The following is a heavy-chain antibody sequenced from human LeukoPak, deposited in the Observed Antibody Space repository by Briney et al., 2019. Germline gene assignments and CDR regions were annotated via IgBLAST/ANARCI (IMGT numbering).Heavy chain of an antibody. CDR3: ARAGPKGPSYSSSNWFDP. CDR2: IYHSGST. D-gene: IGHD6-6*01. Sequence: TSETLSLTCTVSGGSISSYYWSWIRQPPGKGLEWIGYIYHSGSTKYNPSLKSRVTISVDTSKNQFSLKLSSVTAADTAVYYCARAGPKGPSYSSSNWFDPGGQGPLVTVSS. J-gene: IGHJ5*02. CDR1: GGSISSYY. V-gene: IGHV4-59*01.